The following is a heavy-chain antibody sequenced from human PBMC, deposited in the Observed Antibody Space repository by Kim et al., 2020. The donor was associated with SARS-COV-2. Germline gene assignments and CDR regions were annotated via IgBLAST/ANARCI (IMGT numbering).Heavy chain of an antibody. J-gene: IGHJ5*02. CDR1: GFTFSDYY. CDR2: ISSSGSTI. CDR3: ARDKAATPVFSKTPKANNWCDP. D-gene: IGHD3-3*01. Sequence: GGSLRLSCAASGFTFSDYYMSWIRQAPGKGLEWVSYISSSGSTIYYADSVKGRFTISRDNAKNSLYLQMNSLRAEDTAVYYCARDKAATPVFSKTPKANNWCDPWGQGTLVTVSS. V-gene: IGHV3-11*01.